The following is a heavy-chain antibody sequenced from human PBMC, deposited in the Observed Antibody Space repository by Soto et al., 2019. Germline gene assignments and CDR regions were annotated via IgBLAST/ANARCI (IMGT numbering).Heavy chain of an antibody. D-gene: IGHD3-3*01. Sequence: GWSLRLSCASSVFTFISYAMSWVRQAPGKGLEWVSAISGSGGSTYYADSVKGRFTISRDNSKNTLYLQMNSLRAEDTAVYYCAKDSGGGYYDFWSGTLDYYYGMDVWGQGTTVTVSS. J-gene: IGHJ6*02. CDR1: VFTFISYA. V-gene: IGHV3-23*01. CDR2: ISGSGGST. CDR3: AKDSGGGYYDFWSGTLDYYYGMDV.